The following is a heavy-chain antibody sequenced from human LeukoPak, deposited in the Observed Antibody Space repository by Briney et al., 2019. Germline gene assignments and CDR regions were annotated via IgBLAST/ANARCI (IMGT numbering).Heavy chain of an antibody. CDR3: AGGMVRGDLYFDY. CDR2: IYYSGST. V-gene: IGHV4-59*01. CDR1: GGSISSYY. Sequence: SETLPLTCTVSGGSISSYYWSWIRQPPGKGLEWIGYIYYSGSTNYNPSLKSRVTISVDTSKNQFSLKLSSVTAADTAVYYCAGGMVRGDLYFDYWGQGTLVTVSS. D-gene: IGHD3-10*01. J-gene: IGHJ4*02.